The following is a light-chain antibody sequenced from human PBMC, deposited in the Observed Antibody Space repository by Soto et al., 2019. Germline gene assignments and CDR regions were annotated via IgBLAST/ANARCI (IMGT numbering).Light chain of an antibody. V-gene: IGLV2-14*01. Sequence: QSVLTQPASVSGSPGQSITISCTGTSSDVGRYKYVSWYQQHPGKVPKLMIYEVSSRPSGISSRFSGSKSGNTASLTISGLQAEDEDDYYCSSYTSSSTRVFGGGTKLTVL. CDR1: SSDVGRYKY. J-gene: IGLJ2*01. CDR3: SSYTSSSTRV. CDR2: EVS.